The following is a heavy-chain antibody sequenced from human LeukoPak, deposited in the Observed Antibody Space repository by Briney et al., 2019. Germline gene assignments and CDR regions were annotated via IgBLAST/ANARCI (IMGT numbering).Heavy chain of an antibody. D-gene: IGHD3-10*02. Sequence: GGSVSLSCAVCGFPFRSYELNWVRRAPGGGLAWVSYISSSGSTIYFAYSVKGRFTISRDNAKNSLYLQMNSLRAEDTAVYYCAELGITMIGGVWGKGTTVTTSS. J-gene: IGHJ6*04. CDR2: ISSSGSTI. CDR3: AELGITMIGGV. CDR1: GFPFRSYE. V-gene: IGHV3-48*03.